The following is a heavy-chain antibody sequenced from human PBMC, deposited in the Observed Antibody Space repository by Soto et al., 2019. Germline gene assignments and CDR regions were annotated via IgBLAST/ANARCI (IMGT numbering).Heavy chain of an antibody. CDR2: IIPIFGTA. V-gene: IGHV1-69*13. J-gene: IGHJ5*02. CDR1: GGTFSSYA. CDR3: ARDRDYYDSSMFDP. D-gene: IGHD3-22*01. Sequence: SVKVSCKASGGTFSSYAISWVRQAPGQGLEWMGGIIPIFGTANYAQKFQGRVTITADESTSTAYMELSSPRSEDTAVYYCARDRDYYDSSMFDPWGQGALVTVSS.